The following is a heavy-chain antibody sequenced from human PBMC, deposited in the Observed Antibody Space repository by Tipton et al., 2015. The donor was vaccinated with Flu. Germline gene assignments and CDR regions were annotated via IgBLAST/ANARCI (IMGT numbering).Heavy chain of an antibody. D-gene: IGHD3-22*01. J-gene: IGHJ4*02. V-gene: IGHV3-30-3*01. CDR1: GFTFSSYA. Sequence: SLRLSCAASGFTFSSYAMHWVRQAPGKGLEWVAVISYDGSNKYYADSVKGRFTISRDNSKNTLYLQMNSLRAEDTAVYYCARDGGSYDSSGYSLRYWGQGTLVTVSS. CDR3: ARDGGSYDSSGYSLRY. CDR2: ISYDGSNK.